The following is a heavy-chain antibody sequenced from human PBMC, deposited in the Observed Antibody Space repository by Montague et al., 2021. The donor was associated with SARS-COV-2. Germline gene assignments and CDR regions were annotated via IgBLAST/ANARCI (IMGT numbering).Heavy chain of an antibody. V-gene: IGHV4-59*08. CDR2: IYYSGSI. J-gene: IGHJ6*02. D-gene: IGHD5-12*01. Sequence: SETLSLTCSVSGGSISGYYWSWIRQPPAKGLERNGNIYYSGSIXXXPSLKSRLPISVDTSKNQFSLKLSSVTAADTAVYYCAGRYRWAMEVWGQGTTVTVSS. CDR3: AGRYRWAMEV. CDR1: GGSISGYY.